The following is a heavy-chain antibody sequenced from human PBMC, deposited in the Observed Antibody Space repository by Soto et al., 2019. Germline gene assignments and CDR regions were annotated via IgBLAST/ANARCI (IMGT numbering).Heavy chain of an antibody. D-gene: IGHD3-10*01. V-gene: IGHV3-30*18. CDR1: GFTFSAFG. CDR3: AKDFKISGGHYGSLNYYYGVDV. J-gene: IGHJ6*02. Sequence: QVHLVESGGGVVQPGRSLRLSCEASGFTFSAFGMHWVRQAPGKGLEWVAIISYDGILKYYADPVKGRFTISRDTSKSALYLQMNSLRPEDTAVYYCAKDFKISGGHYGSLNYYYGVDVWGQGTTVTVSS. CDR2: ISYDGILK.